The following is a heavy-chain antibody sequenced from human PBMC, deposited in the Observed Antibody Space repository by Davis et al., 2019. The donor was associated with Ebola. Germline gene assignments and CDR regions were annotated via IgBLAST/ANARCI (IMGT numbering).Heavy chain of an antibody. J-gene: IGHJ5*02. D-gene: IGHD4-11*01. CDR1: GYSFTRNW. CDR3: ARYLVTTKKVAWFDP. CDR2: IHPGDSYT. Sequence: GESLKISCKGSGYSFTRNWIAWVRQLPGKGLEWMGIIHPGDSYTRYSPSFQGQVTLSADKPMSTAYLQWSSLKASDTAMYYCARYLVTTKKVAWFDPWGQGTLVTVSS. V-gene: IGHV5-51*01.